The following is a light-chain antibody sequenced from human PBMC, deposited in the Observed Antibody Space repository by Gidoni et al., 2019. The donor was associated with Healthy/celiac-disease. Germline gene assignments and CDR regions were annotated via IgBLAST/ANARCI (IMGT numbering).Light chain of an antibody. CDR2: AAS. V-gene: IGKV1-39*01. J-gene: IGKJ4*01. CDR1: QSISSY. CDR3: QQSYSTLLT. Sequence: DTQMTPSPSSLSAPVGDRVTITCRASQSISSYLNWYQQKPGKAPKLLIYAASRLQSGVPSRFSGSGSGTDFTLTISSLQPEDFATYYCQQSYSTLLTFGGGTKVEIK.